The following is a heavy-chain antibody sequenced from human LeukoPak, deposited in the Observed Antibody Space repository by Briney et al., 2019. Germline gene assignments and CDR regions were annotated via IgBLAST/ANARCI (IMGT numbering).Heavy chain of an antibody. D-gene: IGHD6-13*01. J-gene: IGHJ1*01. CDR3: ARGPKQLVPRYFQH. CDR2: INHSGST. CDR1: GGSFSGYY. V-gene: IGHV4-34*01. Sequence: SETLSLTCAVYGGSFSGYYWSWIRQPPGKGLEWMGEINHSGSTNYNPSLKSRVTISVDTSKNQFSLKLSSVTAADTAVYYCARGPKQLVPRYFQHWGQGTLVTVSS.